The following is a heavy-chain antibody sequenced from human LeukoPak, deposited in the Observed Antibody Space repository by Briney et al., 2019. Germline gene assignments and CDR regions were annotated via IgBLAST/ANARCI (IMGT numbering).Heavy chain of an antibody. J-gene: IGHJ5*02. V-gene: IGHV1-8*01. D-gene: IGHD6-13*01. Sequence: ASVKVSCKASGYTFTSYDINWVRQATGQGLEWMGWMNPNSGNTGYARKFQGRVTMTRNTSISTAYMELSSLRSEDTAVYYCAGAAAGTDWFDPWGQGTLVTVSS. CDR3: AGAAAGTDWFDP. CDR1: GYTFTSYD. CDR2: MNPNSGNT.